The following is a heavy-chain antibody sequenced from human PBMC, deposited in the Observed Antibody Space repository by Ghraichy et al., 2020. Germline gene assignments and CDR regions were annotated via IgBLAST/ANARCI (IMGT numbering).Heavy chain of an antibody. CDR3: ATLGSASTADY. D-gene: IGHD3-16*01. CDR2: INSDGSST. V-gene: IGHV3-74*01. CDR1: GFTFSSYW. Sequence: GGSLTLSCAVSGFTFSSYWMHWVRQAPGKGLVWVSRINSDGSSTSYADSVKGRFTISRDNAKNTLYLQMNSLRAEDTAVYYCATLGSASTADYWGQGTLVTVSS. J-gene: IGHJ4*02.